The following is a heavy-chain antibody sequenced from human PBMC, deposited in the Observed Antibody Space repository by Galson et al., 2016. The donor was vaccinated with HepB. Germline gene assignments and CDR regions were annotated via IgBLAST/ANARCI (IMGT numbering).Heavy chain of an antibody. V-gene: IGHV4-61*01. CDR2: IDYSGIT. CDR3: ARQLSGYCRGTSCDMGGDH. J-gene: IGHJ4*02. Sequence: SETLSLTCTVSGGSVISGSYYWSWIRQPPGKGLEWIGYIDYSGITDYNPSLKSRVTISLDTSKNQFSLKVSSVTAADTDVYYCARQLSGYCRGTSCDMGGDHWGQGTLVTVSS. D-gene: IGHD2-2*01. CDR1: GGSVISGSYY.